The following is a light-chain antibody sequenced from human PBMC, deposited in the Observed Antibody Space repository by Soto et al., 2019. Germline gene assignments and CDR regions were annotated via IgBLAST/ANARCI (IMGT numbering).Light chain of an antibody. Sequence: DIQLSQSPSLLSASVGDRVTITCRASPGMSTYLAGYQEKPGKAPKLLIYEASTLQSGVPSRFSGSGSGTEFTLTISSLQPEDFATYYCQQRSTYPVTFGQGTRLEI. CDR2: EAS. CDR3: QQRSTYPVT. J-gene: IGKJ5*01. CDR1: PGMSTY. V-gene: IGKV1-9*01.